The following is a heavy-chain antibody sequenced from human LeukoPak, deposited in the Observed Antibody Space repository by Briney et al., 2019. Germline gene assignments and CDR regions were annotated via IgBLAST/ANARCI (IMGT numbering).Heavy chain of an antibody. CDR1: GGFITSGGYS. D-gene: IGHD2-21*01. CDR2: IFHSGHT. Sequence: SETLSLTCAVSGGFITSGGYSWHWIRQPPGKGLEWIGYIFHSGHTYYNPSLKSRVTMLLDRSKNEVSLKLSSVAAADSAVYYCARAKGENCGAKCYEYLYYGLDVWGPGTTVTVSS. J-gene: IGHJ6*02. V-gene: IGHV4-30-2*01. CDR3: ARAKGENCGAKCYEYLYYGLDV.